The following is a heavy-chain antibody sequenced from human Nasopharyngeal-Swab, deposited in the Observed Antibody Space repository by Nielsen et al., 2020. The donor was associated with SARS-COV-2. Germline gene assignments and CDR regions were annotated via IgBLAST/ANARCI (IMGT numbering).Heavy chain of an antibody. CDR1: GFTFSSYS. CDR3: AREAGEDY. V-gene: IGHV3-21*05. Sequence: GESLKISCAASGFTFSSYSMNWVRQAPGKGLEWVSYISSSSSYIYYADSVKGRFTISRDNAKNSLYLQMNSLRAEDTAVYYCAREAGEDYWGQGTLVTVSS. D-gene: IGHD7-27*01. CDR2: ISSSSSYI. J-gene: IGHJ4*02.